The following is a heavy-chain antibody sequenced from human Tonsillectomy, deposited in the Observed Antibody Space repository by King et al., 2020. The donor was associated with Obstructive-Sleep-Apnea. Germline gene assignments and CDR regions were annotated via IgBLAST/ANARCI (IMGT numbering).Heavy chain of an antibody. Sequence: VQLVESGGGVVQPGRSQRLSCAASGFTFSNYGMHWVRQAPGKGLEWVAIISYDGSNEYYADSVKGRFTISRDNSKNTLYLPMNRLKPEDTAVYYCAKEMIAAAATGGMDVWGQGTTVTVSS. D-gene: IGHD6-13*01. CDR2: ISYDGSNE. CDR1: GFTFSNYG. CDR3: AKEMIAAAATGGMDV. V-gene: IGHV3-30*18. J-gene: IGHJ6*02.